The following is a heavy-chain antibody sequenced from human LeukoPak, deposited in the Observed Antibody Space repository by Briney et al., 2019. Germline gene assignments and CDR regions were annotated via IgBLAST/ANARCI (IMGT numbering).Heavy chain of an antibody. V-gene: IGHV1-18*01. D-gene: IGHD2-21*02. CDR1: GYTFTSYG. CDR3: ARDLVAVYCGGDCPAVFQH. Sequence: AASVKVSCKASGYTFTSYGISWVRQAPGQELEWMGWISAYNGNTNYAQKLQGRVTMTTDTSTSTAYMELRSLRSDDTAVYYCARDLVAVYCGGDCPAVFQHWGQGTLVTVSS. CDR2: ISAYNGNT. J-gene: IGHJ1*01.